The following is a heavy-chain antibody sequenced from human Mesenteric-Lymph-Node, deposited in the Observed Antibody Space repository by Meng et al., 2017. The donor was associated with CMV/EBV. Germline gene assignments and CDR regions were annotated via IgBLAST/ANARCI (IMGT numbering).Heavy chain of an antibody. J-gene: IGHJ6*02. D-gene: IGHD4-11*01. CDR2: IKQDGSEK. CDR3: AADYSINYGQSYYYYYGMDV. V-gene: IGHV3-7*01. CDR1: GFTFSSYW. Sequence: GGSLRLSCAASGFTFSSYWMSWVRQAPGKGLEWVANIKQDGSEKYYVDSVKGRFTISRDNSKNTLYLQMNSLRAEDTAVYYCAADYSINYGQSYYYYYGMDVWGQGTTVTVSS.